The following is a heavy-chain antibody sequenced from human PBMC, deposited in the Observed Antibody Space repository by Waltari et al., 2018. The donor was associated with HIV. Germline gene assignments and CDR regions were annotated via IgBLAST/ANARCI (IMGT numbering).Heavy chain of an antibody. CDR1: GSPFGSFS. CDR3: ARDSLYSDSSGYYFRPFDM. V-gene: IGHV3-30-3*01. CDR2: ISFDGSSA. Sequence: QAQLVESGGGVVQLGRSLRLPCAASGSPFGSFSWAWVPQAPGKGLEWVAVISFDGSSAYYADSVKGRFTISKDNPKNTLYLQMKSLITEDTAVYFCARDSLYSDSSGYYFRPFDMWGQGTMVTVSS. D-gene: IGHD3-22*01. J-gene: IGHJ3*02.